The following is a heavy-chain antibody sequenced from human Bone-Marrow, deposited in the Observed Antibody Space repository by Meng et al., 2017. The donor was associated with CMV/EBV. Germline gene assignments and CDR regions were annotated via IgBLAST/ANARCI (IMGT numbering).Heavy chain of an antibody. V-gene: IGHV3-53*01. CDR2: IYSGGST. D-gene: IGHD5-18*01. J-gene: IGHJ4*02. CDR1: GFTVSSNY. Sequence: GESLKISCAASGFTVSSNYMSWVRQAPGKGLEWVSVIYSGGSTYYADSVKGRFTISRDNAKNSLYLQMNSLRAEDTAVYYCARVRLKPTAFFDYWGQGTLVTVSS. CDR3: ARVRLKPTAFFDY.